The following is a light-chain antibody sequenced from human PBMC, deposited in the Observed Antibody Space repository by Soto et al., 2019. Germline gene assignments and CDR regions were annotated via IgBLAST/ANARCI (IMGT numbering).Light chain of an antibody. V-gene: IGKV1-5*03. CDR3: QQYKSYSRGFT. Sequence: DIQMTQSPSTLSASVGDRVTITCRASQSISSWLAWYQQKPGKAPKLLIYKASSLESGVPSRFSGSGSGTEFTLTISSLQPDEFATYYCQQYKSYSRGFTFGPGTKVDIK. CDR1: QSISSW. J-gene: IGKJ3*01. CDR2: KAS.